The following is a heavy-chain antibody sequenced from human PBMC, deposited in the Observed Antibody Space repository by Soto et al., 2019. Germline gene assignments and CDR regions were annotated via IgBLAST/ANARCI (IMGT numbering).Heavy chain of an antibody. CDR1: CGSIRSYY. D-gene: IGHD5-18*01. V-gene: IGHV4-59*01. Sequence: NPSETLSLTCSVSCGSIRSYYWSWIRQSPEKGLEWIGYFYHSGNSNYNPSLKSRVTISVDTSKNQLSLSLRSVTAADTAVYFCARISSVDPYGYVNGGLDVWGQGTTVTVSS. CDR3: ARISSVDPYGYVNGGLDV. CDR2: FYHSGNS. J-gene: IGHJ6*02.